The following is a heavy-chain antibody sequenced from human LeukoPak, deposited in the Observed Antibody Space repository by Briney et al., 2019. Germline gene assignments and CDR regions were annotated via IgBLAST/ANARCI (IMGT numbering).Heavy chain of an antibody. Sequence: ASVKVSCKASGYTFTSYGISWVRQAPGQGLEWMGWISAYNGNTNYAQKLQGRVTMTTDTSTSTAYMELRSLRSDDTAVYYCARFMVWGVIILHYYYYGMDVWGQGTTVTVSS. CDR1: GYTFTSYG. J-gene: IGHJ6*02. V-gene: IGHV1-18*01. CDR2: ISAYNGNT. D-gene: IGHD3-10*01. CDR3: ARFMVWGVIILHYYYYGMDV.